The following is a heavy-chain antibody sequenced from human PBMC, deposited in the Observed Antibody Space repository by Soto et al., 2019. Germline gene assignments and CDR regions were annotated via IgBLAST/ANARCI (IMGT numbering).Heavy chain of an antibody. V-gene: IGHV1-18*01. CDR3: ARVEYCSGGSCYSQYFQH. D-gene: IGHD2-15*01. CDR1: GYRYTRYG. Sequence: ASVKVACKAAGYRYTRYGMSGVRQKKRQGLEWMGWISAYNGNTNYAQKLQGRVTMTTDTSTSTAYMELRSLRSDDTAVYYCARVEYCSGGSCYSQYFQHWGQGTLVTVSS. CDR2: ISAYNGNT. J-gene: IGHJ1*01.